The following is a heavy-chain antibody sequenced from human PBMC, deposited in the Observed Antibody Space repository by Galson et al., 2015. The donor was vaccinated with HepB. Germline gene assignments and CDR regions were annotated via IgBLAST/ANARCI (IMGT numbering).Heavy chain of an antibody. J-gene: IGHJ3*02. CDR2: INPDSGGT. Sequence: SVKVSCKASGGTFSNLAITWVRQAAGQGLEWMGWINPDSGGTTYAQKFQGGVTMSRDTSITTAYMELSRLTSDDTAVYYCARVIGDFHAFEIWGQGTMVTVSA. CDR3: ARVIGDFHAFEI. V-gene: IGHV1-2*02. D-gene: IGHD3-22*01. CDR1: GGTFSNLA.